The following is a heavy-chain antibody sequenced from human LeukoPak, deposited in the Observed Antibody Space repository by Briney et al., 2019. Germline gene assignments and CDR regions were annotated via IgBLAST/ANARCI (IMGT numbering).Heavy chain of an antibody. V-gene: IGHV3-7*01. CDR1: GFTFRSYW. D-gene: IGHD1-26*01. CDR3: ARDGRSGSYYDL. CDR2: IKQDGSEI. J-gene: IGHJ5*02. Sequence: GGSLRLSCAVSGFTFRSYWMSWVRQAPGKGLEWVANIKQDGSEIYYVDSVKGRSTISRDNAKNALYLQMSSLRAEDTAVYYCARDGRSGSYYDLWGQGTLVTVSS.